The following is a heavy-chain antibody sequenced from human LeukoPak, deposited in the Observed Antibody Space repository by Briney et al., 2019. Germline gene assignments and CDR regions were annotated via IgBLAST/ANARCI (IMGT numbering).Heavy chain of an antibody. CDR3: AIIVATIGPFDY. V-gene: IGHV1-2*02. D-gene: IGHD5-12*01. Sequence: AASVKVSCKASGCTFTGYYMHWLRQAPGQGLEWMGWINPNSGGTNYAQKFQGRVTMTRDTSISTAYMELSRLRSDDTAVYYCAIIVATIGPFDYWGQGTLVTVSS. J-gene: IGHJ4*02. CDR1: GCTFTGYY. CDR2: INPNSGGT.